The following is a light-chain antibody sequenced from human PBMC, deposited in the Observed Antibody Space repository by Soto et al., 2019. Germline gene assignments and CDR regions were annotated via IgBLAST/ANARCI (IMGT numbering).Light chain of an antibody. CDR3: AGWDDSLNGYV. CDR2: SNN. J-gene: IGLJ1*01. V-gene: IGLV1-44*01. Sequence: QSVLTQPHSASGTPGQRVTISCSGSSSNIGRNTVNWYQHLPGTAPKLLIYSNNQRPSGVPDRFSGSKSGTSASLAISGLQSEDEADYYCAGWDDSLNGYVFGTGTKVTVL. CDR1: SSNIGRNT.